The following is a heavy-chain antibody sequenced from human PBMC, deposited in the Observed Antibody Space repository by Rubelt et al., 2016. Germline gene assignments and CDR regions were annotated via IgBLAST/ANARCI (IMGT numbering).Heavy chain of an antibody. J-gene: IGHJ4*02. CDR1: GGSFSGYY. CDR2: INHSGST. V-gene: IGHV4-34*01. CDR3: ARDRRARY. Sequence: QLQLQESGPGLLKPSETLSLTCAVYGGSFSGYYWSWIRQPPGKGLEWIGEINHSGSTNYNPSLKSRVTISVDTSKNQFSLKLSSVTAADTAVYYCARDRRARYWGQGTLVTVSS.